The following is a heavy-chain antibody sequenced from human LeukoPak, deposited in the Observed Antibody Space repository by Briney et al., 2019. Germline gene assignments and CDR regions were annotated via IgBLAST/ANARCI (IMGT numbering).Heavy chain of an antibody. Sequence: GRSLRLSCAASGFTFSSYGMHWVRQAPGKGLEWVAVISYDGSNKYYADSVKGRFTISRDNSKNTLYLQMNSLRAEDTAVYYCAKGFQTAGDYWGQGTLVTVS. J-gene: IGHJ4*02. CDR3: AKGFQTAGDY. D-gene: IGHD1-14*01. CDR2: ISYDGSNK. CDR1: GFTFSSYG. V-gene: IGHV3-30*18.